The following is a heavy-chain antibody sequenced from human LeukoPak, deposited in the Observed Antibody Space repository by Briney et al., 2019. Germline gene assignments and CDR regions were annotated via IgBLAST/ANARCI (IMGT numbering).Heavy chain of an antibody. J-gene: IGHJ3*02. CDR2: IYTSGST. Sequence: SETLSLTCTVSGGSISSGSYYWSWIRQPAGKGLEWIGRIYTSGSTNYNPSLKSRVTISVDTSKNQFSLKLSSLTAADTAVYYCGGRGGELKSDDAFDIWGQGTMVTVSS. CDR3: GGRGGELKSDDAFDI. CDR1: GGSISSGSYY. V-gene: IGHV4-61*02. D-gene: IGHD1-26*01.